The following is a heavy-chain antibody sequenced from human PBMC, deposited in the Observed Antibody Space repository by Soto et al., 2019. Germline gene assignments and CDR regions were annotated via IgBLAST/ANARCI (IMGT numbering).Heavy chain of an antibody. CDR3: ARDANLVDS. Sequence: EVQMVESGGGLVKPGGSLRLSCAASGFTFSDYSMTWVLQAPGKGLEWVSSISSTSIYIFYADSVKGRFTISRDNAKNSLYLQMNSLRAEDTAGYYCARDANLVDSWGQGTLVIVSS. D-gene: IGHD2-15*01. CDR1: GFTFSDYS. CDR2: ISSTSIYI. V-gene: IGHV3-21*01. J-gene: IGHJ4*02.